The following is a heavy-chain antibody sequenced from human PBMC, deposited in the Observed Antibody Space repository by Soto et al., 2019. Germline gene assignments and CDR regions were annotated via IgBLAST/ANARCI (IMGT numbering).Heavy chain of an antibody. V-gene: IGHV4-30-4*08. D-gene: IGHD5-18*01. CDR3: ARVRYSYGYGGGMDV. CDR2: IYYSGST. Sequence: TLTLTCTVSGGSISSSSYYWGWIRQPPGKGLEWIGYIYYSGSTHYNPSLKSRVTISVDTSKNQFSLKLSSVTAADTAVYYCARVRYSYGYGGGMDVWGQGTTVTVSS. J-gene: IGHJ6*02. CDR1: GGSISSSSYY.